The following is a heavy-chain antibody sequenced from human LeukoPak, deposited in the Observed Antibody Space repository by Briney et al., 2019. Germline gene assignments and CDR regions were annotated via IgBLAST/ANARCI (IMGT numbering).Heavy chain of an antibody. CDR3: ARGDLNSSGWYGGVDY. CDR1: GGSISSSSYY. CDR2: IYYSGST. V-gene: IGHV4-39*01. J-gene: IGHJ4*02. Sequence: PSETLSLTCTVSGGSISSSSYYWGWIRQPPGKGLEWIGSIYYSGSTYYNPSLKSRVTISVDTSKNQFSLKLSSVTAADTAVYYCARGDLNSSGWYGGVDYWGQGTLVTVSS. D-gene: IGHD6-19*01.